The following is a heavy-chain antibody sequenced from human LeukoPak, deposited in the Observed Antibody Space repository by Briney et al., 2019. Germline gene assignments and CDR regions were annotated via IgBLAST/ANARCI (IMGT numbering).Heavy chain of an antibody. Sequence: SETLSLTCTVSGGSISSYYWSRIRQPPGKGLEWIGYIYYSGSTNYNPSLKSRVTISVDTSKNQFSLKLSSVTAADTAVYYCARRVATHYFDYWGQGTLVTVSS. CDR2: IYYSGST. D-gene: IGHD5-12*01. J-gene: IGHJ4*02. CDR1: GGSISSYY. V-gene: IGHV4-59*01. CDR3: ARRVATHYFDY.